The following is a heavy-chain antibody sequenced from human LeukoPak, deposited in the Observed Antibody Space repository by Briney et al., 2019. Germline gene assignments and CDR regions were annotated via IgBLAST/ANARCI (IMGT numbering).Heavy chain of an antibody. D-gene: IGHD3-10*01. V-gene: IGHV3-30*02. CDR3: ARDGAGDFYFDY. CDR2: IRYDGSNK. CDR1: GFTFSSYG. Sequence: GGSLRLSCAASGFTFSSYGMHWVRQAPGKGLEWVAFIRYDGSNKYYADSVKGRFTISRDNSKNTLYLQMNSLRAEDTAVYYCARDGAGDFYFDYWGQGTLVTVSS. J-gene: IGHJ4*02.